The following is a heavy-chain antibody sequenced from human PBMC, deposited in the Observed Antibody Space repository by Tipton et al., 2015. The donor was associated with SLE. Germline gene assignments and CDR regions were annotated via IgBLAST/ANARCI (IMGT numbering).Heavy chain of an antibody. V-gene: IGHV4-34*01. D-gene: IGHD1-26*01. Sequence: TLSLTCAVYRGSFSGYSWTWIRQSPGRGLEWIGEFNHTGSPNYNPSLKSRVTISVDKSKNQFSLKLSSVTAADTAVYYCARESYGGATTFDYWGQGTLVTVSS. CDR2: FNHTGSP. CDR1: RGSFSGYS. CDR3: ARESYGGATTFDY. J-gene: IGHJ4*02.